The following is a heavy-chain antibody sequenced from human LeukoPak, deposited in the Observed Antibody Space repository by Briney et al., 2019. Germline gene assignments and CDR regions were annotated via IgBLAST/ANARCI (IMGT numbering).Heavy chain of an antibody. Sequence: TGRSLRLSCAASGFTFSDYYMTWIRQAPGKGLECLSYISGSGTSIYYEDSVNGRCPISRDNAKNSLYLQMNSLSADDMGVYYCARRQRHCSGGSCYLSNFFDYWGQGTLVTVSS. J-gene: IGHJ4*02. V-gene: IGHV3-11*01. CDR2: ISGSGTSI. CDR1: GFTFSDYY. D-gene: IGHD2-15*01. CDR3: ARRQRHCSGGSCYLSNFFDY.